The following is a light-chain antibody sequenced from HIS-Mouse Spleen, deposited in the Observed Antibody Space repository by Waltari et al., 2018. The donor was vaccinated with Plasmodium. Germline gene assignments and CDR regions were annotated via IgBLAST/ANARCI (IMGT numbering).Light chain of an antibody. CDR1: ALPTQY. Sequence: SYELTQPPSVSVSPGQTARITCSGDALPTQYAYWYQQKSGQAPVLVIYEDSKRPSGVPERVSGSSSGTMATWTISGAQVEDEADYYCYSTDSSGNHRVFGGGTKLTVL. CDR2: EDS. J-gene: IGLJ3*02. CDR3: YSTDSSGNHRV. V-gene: IGLV3-10*01.